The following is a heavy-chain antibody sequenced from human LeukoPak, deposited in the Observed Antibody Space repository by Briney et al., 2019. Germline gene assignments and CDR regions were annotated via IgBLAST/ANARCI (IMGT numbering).Heavy chain of an antibody. V-gene: IGHV4-59*08. Sequence: TPSETLSLTRTGSGGSISSYYWGWIRHPPGKGLEWIGYIYYTGSTNYNPSLKSRVTISADTSKNQFSLKLSSVTAADTAVYYCARQYSGNYFYFDYWGQGTLVTVSS. CDR1: GGSISSYY. CDR2: IYYTGST. CDR3: ARQYSGNYFYFDY. J-gene: IGHJ4*02. D-gene: IGHD3-22*01.